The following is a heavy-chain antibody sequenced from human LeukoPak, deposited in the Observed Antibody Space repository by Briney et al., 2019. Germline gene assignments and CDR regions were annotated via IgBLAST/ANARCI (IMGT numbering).Heavy chain of an antibody. CDR3: ARSPPRGDYSGSASHYNR. J-gene: IGHJ4*02. V-gene: IGHV4-34*01. Sequence: SETLSLTCAVHGGAFTAYYCIWIRQPPGKGLEWIGEINHSGSANYNPSLKSRVTISVDTSKNQFSLRLRSVTAADTAVYFCARSPPRGDYSGSASHYNRWGPGTLVTVSS. CDR2: INHSGSA. CDR1: GGAFTAYY. D-gene: IGHD3-10*01.